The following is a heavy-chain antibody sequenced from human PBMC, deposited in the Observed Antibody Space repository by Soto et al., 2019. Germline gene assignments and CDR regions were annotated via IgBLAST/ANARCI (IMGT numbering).Heavy chain of an antibody. J-gene: IGHJ6*02. Sequence: SETLSLTCTVSGGSISSGDYYWSWIRQPPGKGLEWIGYIYYSGSTYYNPSLKSRVTISVDTSKNQFSLKLGSVTAADTAVYYCARVLRYSSSSNYYYGMDVWGQGATVTVSS. CDR2: IYYSGST. D-gene: IGHD6-6*01. V-gene: IGHV4-30-4*01. CDR1: GGSISSGDYY. CDR3: ARVLRYSSSSNYYYGMDV.